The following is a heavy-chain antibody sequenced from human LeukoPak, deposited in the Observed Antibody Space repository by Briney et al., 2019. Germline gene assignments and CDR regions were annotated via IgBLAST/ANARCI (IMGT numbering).Heavy chain of an antibody. CDR3: ARRAAAASLYYFDY. V-gene: IGHV4-31*03. Sequence: SQTLSLTCTVSGGSISSGGYYWSWNRPHQGKGLDWIGYIYYNASTYYNPSLKSRVTISVDTSKNQFSLELSSVTAADTAVYYCARRAAAASLYYFDYWGQGTLVTVSS. D-gene: IGHD6-13*01. CDR2: IYYNAST. CDR1: GGSISSGGYY. J-gene: IGHJ4*02.